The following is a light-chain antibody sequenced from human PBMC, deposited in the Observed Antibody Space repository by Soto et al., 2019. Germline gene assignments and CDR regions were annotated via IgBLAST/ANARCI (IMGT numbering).Light chain of an antibody. CDR1: SSDVGGYNY. CDR3: SSYTSSSTPV. V-gene: IGLV2-14*01. J-gene: IGLJ3*02. CDR2: EVS. Sequence: QSALTQPASVSGSPGQSITISCTGTSSDVGGYNYVSWYQQHPGKAPKLMIYEVSNRPSGVSNRFSGSKSGNTASPTISGIQAEDEADYYCSSYTSSSTPVFGGGTKVTVL.